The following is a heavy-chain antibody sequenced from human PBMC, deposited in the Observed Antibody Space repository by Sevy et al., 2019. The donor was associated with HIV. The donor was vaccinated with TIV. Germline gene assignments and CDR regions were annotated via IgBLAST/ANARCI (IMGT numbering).Heavy chain of an antibody. V-gene: IGHV3-23*01. D-gene: IGHD6-19*01. Sequence: GGYLRLSCAASGFTFISYAMSWVRQAPGKGLEWVSAISASGGSTHYADSVKGRFTISIDNSKNTVYLQMNSLRAEDTALYYCAIEHISGYYWGQGTLVTVSS. CDR3: AIEHISGYY. J-gene: IGHJ4*02. CDR1: GFTFISYA. CDR2: ISASGGST.